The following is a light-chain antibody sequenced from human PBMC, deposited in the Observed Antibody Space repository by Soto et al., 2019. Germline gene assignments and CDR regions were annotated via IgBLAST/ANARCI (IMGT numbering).Light chain of an antibody. CDR2: GVT. Sequence: QSVLTQPASVSGSPGQSINISCSGTTNDVGGYNYVSWYQQHPGKAPKLLIYGVTDRPSGVSSRFSGSKSGNAASLTISGLHAEDEGDYYCSSYTSSYTWVFGGGTKVTVL. V-gene: IGLV2-14*03. J-gene: IGLJ3*02. CDR3: SSYTSSYTWV. CDR1: TNDVGGYNY.